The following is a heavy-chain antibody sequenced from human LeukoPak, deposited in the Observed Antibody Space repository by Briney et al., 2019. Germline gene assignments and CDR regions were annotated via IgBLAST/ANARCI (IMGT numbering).Heavy chain of an antibody. CDR1: GYTFTGYC. D-gene: IGHD2-2*01. J-gene: IGHJ3*02. V-gene: IGHV1-2*02. CDR2: INPNSGGT. CDR3: AISIVVVPAAWTDAFDI. Sequence: ASVRVSCKASGYTFTGYCMHWVRQAPGQGVEWMGWINPNSGGTNYAQKFQGRVTMTRDTSISTAYMELNRLRSDDTPVYYCAISIVVVPAAWTDAFDIWGQGTMVTVSS.